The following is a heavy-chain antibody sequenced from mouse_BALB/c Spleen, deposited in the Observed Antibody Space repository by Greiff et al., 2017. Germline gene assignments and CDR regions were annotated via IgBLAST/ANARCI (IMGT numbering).Heavy chain of an antibody. D-gene: IGHD1-1*01. V-gene: IGHV5-17*02. CDR3: ARLGYYGSSWYFDV. CDR2: ISSGSSTI. J-gene: IGHJ1*01. Sequence: EVKVVESGGGLVQPGGSRKLSCAASGFTFSSFGMHWVRQAPEKGLEWVAYISSGSSTIYYADTVKGRFTISRDNPKNTLFLQMTSLRSEDTAMYYCARLGYYGSSWYFDVWGAGTTVTVSS. CDR1: GFTFSSFG.